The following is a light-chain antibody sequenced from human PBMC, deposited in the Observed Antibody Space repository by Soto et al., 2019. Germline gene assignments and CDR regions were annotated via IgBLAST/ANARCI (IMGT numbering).Light chain of an antibody. V-gene: IGLV2-14*01. J-gene: IGLJ1*01. CDR2: EVS. CDR1: SSDVGGYNY. CDR3: SSYTSSSTYV. Sequence: QSALTQPASVSGSXGQSXXXXXTGTSSDVGGYNYVSWYQQHPGKAPKLMIYEVSNRPSGVSNRFSGSKSGNTASLTISGLQAEDEADYYCSSYTSSSTYVFGTGTKLTVL.